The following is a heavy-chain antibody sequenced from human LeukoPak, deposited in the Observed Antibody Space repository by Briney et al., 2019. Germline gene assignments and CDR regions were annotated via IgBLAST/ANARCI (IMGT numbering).Heavy chain of an antibody. CDR3: AADREDYLYDFGMDV. V-gene: IGHV4-31*03. CDR2: IYYSGST. J-gene: IGHJ6*02. D-gene: IGHD4-11*01. CDR1: GGSISSGGYY. Sequence: SETLSLTCSVSGGSISSGGYYWSWIRQHPGKGLEWIGYIYYSGSTYYNPSLKSRVTISVDTSKNQLSLKLSSVTAADTAVYYCAADREDYLYDFGMDVWGQETTVTVSS.